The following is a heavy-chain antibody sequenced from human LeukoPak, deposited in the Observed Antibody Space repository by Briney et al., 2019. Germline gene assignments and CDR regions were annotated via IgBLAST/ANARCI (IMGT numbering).Heavy chain of an antibody. Sequence: SETLSLTCTVSVGSVSSYYWSWIRQAAGKGLEWIGRIHTSGSTNYNPSLKSRVTMSVDTSKNQFSLKMSSVTVADTAVYYCARPHGYSYGYADHWGQGTLVTVSS. V-gene: IGHV4-4*07. CDR3: ARPHGYSYGYADH. CDR1: VGSVSSYY. CDR2: IHTSGST. D-gene: IGHD5-18*01. J-gene: IGHJ4*02.